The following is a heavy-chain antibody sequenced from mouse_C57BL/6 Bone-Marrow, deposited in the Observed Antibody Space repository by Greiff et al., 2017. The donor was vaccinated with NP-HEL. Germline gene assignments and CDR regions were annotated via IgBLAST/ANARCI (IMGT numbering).Heavy chain of an antibody. V-gene: IGHV1-53*01. D-gene: IGHD1-1*01. Sequence: QVQLQQSGTELVKPGASVKLSCKASGYTFTSYWMHWVKQRPGQGLEWIGNINPSNGGTNYNEKFKSKATLTVDKSSSTAYMQLSSLTSEDSAVYYCAREGHYCGSSHWYFDVWGKGTTVTVSS. J-gene: IGHJ1*03. CDR3: AREGHYCGSSHWYFDV. CDR1: GYTFTSYW. CDR2: INPSNGGT.